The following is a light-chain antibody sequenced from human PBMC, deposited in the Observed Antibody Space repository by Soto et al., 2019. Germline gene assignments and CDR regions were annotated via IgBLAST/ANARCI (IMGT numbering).Light chain of an antibody. V-gene: IGKV3-20*01. Sequence: NVLTQSPGSLSFSPGQRATLSCRASHTISSSYLAWYQQKPGQAPRLLIYAISDRATGVPDRFRGSGSGKDFTLTITRLEPEDFAVYFCQQYDSSPRTFGQGTKVEIX. CDR1: HTISSSY. J-gene: IGKJ1*01. CDR3: QQYDSSPRT. CDR2: AIS.